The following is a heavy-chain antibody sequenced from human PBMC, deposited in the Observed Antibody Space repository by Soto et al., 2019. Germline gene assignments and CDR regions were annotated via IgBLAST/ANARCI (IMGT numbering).Heavy chain of an antibody. D-gene: IGHD3-22*01. J-gene: IGHJ4*02. V-gene: IGHV3-66*01. CDR3: ASLITMIVVAPFDD. Sequence: AGSLRLSCAASGFTGSSNYRSWVRQAPGKGLEWVSVIYSGGSTYYADSVKGRFTISRDNSKNTLYLQMNSLRAEDTAVYYCASLITMIVVAPFDDWGQGTLVTVSS. CDR2: IYSGGST. CDR1: GFTGSSNY.